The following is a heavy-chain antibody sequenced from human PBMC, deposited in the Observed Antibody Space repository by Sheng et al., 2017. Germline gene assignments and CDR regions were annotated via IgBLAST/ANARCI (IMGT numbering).Heavy chain of an antibody. J-gene: IGHJ4*02. Sequence: QVQLVESGGGVVQPGRSLRLSCAASGFTFSSYAMHWVRQAPGKGLEWVAVISYDGSNKYYADSVKGRFTISRDNSKNTLYLQMNSLRAEDTAVYYCARALVVPAAGFDYWGQGTLVTVSS. V-gene: IGHV3-30-3*01. CDR3: ARALVVPAAGFDY. CDR1: GFTFSSYA. D-gene: IGHD2-2*01. CDR2: ISYDGSNK.